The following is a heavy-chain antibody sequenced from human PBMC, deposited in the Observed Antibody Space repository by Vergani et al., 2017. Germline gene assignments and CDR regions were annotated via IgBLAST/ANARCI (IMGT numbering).Heavy chain of an antibody. J-gene: IGHJ6*02. CDR3: SYGMDV. V-gene: IGHV3-23*03. CDR1: GFTFSTHA. Sequence: EVQLLESGGGLVQPGGSLKLSCVASGFTFSTHAMSWVRQAPGKGLEWVSILYVVGTSDYADSVKGRFTVSRDISKNTLHLQLNSLRVEDTAVYFCSYGMDVWGQGTTVTVSS. CDR2: LYVVGTS.